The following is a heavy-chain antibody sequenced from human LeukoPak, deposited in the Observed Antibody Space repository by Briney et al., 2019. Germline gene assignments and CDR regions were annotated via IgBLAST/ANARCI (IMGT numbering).Heavy chain of an antibody. V-gene: IGHV4-39*07. J-gene: IGHJ5*02. CDR1: GGSISSSSYY. CDR3: ARDRYGSGSYWYDNWFDP. Sequence: KTSETLSLTCTVSGGSISSSSYYWGWVRQPPGKGLEWIGSIYYSGSTYYNPSLKSRVTMSVDTSKNQFSLKLSSVTAADTAVYYCARDRYGSGSYWYDNWFDPWGQGTLVTVSS. D-gene: IGHD3-10*01. CDR2: IYYSGST.